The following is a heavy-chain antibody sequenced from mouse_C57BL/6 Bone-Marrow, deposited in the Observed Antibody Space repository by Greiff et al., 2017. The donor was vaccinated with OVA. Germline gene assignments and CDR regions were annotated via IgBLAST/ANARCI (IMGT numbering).Heavy chain of an antibody. V-gene: IGHV14-4*01. D-gene: IGHD2-3*01. CDR3: TTPDGYFWYFDV. J-gene: IGHJ1*03. Sequence: VQLQQSGAELVRPGASVKLSCTASGFNIKDDYMHWVKQRPEQGLEWIGWIDPGNGDTEYASKFQGKATITADTSSNTAYLQLSSLTSEDTAVYYCTTPDGYFWYFDVWGTGTTVTVSS. CDR2: IDPGNGDT. CDR1: GFNIKDDY.